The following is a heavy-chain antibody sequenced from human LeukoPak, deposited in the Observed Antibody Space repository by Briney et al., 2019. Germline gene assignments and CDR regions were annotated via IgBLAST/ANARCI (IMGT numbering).Heavy chain of an antibody. D-gene: IGHD4-17*01. CDR1: GGSISSYY. Sequence: SETLSLTCTVSGGSISSYYWSWIRQPPGKGLEWIGYIYYSGTTNYNPSLKSRVSMSVDTSKNQFSLKLSSVTAADTAVYYCARSLYGDYAFDIWGQGTMVTVSS. V-gene: IGHV4-59*12. CDR2: IYYSGTT. J-gene: IGHJ3*02. CDR3: ARSLYGDYAFDI.